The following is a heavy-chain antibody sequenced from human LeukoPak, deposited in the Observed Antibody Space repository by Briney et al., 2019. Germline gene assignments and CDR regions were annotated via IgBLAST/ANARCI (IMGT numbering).Heavy chain of an antibody. Sequence: GGSLRLSCAASGFTFSNYAMSWVRQAPGRGLEWVLGISNSGGDTQYADSVKGRFTISRDNSKNTLYPQMNSLSAEDTAVYYCAKSRSYTVRDAFEIWGQGTKVTVSS. CDR3: AKSRSYTVRDAFEI. CDR2: ISNSGGDT. CDR1: GFTFSNYA. D-gene: IGHD3-10*01. V-gene: IGHV3-23*01. J-gene: IGHJ3*02.